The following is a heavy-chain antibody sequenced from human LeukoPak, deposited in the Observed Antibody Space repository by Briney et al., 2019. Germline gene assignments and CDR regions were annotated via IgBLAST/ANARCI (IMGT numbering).Heavy chain of an antibody. CDR3: ATPALGRRLYYYDY. D-gene: IGHD3-16*01. Sequence: GGFLRLSCAASGFTFSSACLSWVRQAPGKGLEWVGRIRTKSDGETVDYAAPVKGRFTISRDDSKNTLFLQMNSLKTEDTAVYYCATPALGRRLYYYDYWGQGTLVTVSP. V-gene: IGHV3-15*07. J-gene: IGHJ4*02. CDR1: GFTFSSAC. CDR2: IRTKSDGETV.